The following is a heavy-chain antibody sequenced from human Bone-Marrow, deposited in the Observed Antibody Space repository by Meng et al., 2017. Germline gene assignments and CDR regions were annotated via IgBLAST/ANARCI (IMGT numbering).Heavy chain of an antibody. CDR1: GVSFSAYY. V-gene: IGHV4-34*01. D-gene: IGHD1-26*01. Sequence: VQLPQWGAVLVRPSATLSLHCVVSGVSFSAYYWSWIRPPPGKGLEWIGEINHSGSTNYNPSLESRATISVDTSQNNLSLKLSSVTAADSAVYYCARGPTTMAHDFDYWGQGTLVTVSS. CDR2: INHSGST. J-gene: IGHJ4*02. CDR3: ARGPTTMAHDFDY.